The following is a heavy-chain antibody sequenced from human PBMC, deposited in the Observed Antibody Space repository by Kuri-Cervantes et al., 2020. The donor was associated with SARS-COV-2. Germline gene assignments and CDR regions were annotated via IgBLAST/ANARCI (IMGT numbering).Heavy chain of an antibody. Sequence: GESLKISCAASGFHFSSHGMHWVRQAPGKGLEWVAVISYDGSNKYYADSVKGRFTISRDDSKNTLYLQMNSLRAEDTAVYYCAKDQRVVPAAIWYFQHWGQGTLVTVSS. CDR1: GFHFSSHG. D-gene: IGHD2-2*02. J-gene: IGHJ1*01. CDR3: AKDQRVVPAAIWYFQH. CDR2: ISYDGSNK. V-gene: IGHV3-30*18.